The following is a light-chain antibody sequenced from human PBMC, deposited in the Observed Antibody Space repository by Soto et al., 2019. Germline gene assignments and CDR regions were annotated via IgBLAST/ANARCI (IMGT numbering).Light chain of an antibody. CDR3: QRYNNWPLT. Sequence: EIVLTQSPGTLSLSPGERATLSCRASQGIGSTLAWYQQKPGQTPRLLIYGASTRATGVPARFSGSGSGTEFTLTINSLQSEDSAVYYCQRYNNWPLTFGGGTKVDIK. CDR2: GAS. V-gene: IGKV3-15*01. J-gene: IGKJ4*01. CDR1: QGIGST.